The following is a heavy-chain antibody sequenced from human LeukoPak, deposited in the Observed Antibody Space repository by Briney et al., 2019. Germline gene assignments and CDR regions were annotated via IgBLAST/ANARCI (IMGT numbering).Heavy chain of an antibody. Sequence: GGSLRLSCAASGFTFSNYSMNWVRQAPGKGLEWVSSISSSSSYIYYADSVKGRFTISRDNAKNSLYLQMNSLRAEDTAVHYCARESPYYYDIPQRGTHEDFDYWGQGTLVTVSS. CDR1: GFTFSNYS. CDR3: ARESPYYYDIPQRGTHEDFDY. V-gene: IGHV3-21*01. D-gene: IGHD3-22*01. J-gene: IGHJ4*02. CDR2: ISSSSSYI.